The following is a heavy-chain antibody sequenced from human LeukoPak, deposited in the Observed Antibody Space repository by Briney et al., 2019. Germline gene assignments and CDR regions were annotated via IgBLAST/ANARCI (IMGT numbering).Heavy chain of an antibody. J-gene: IGHJ4*02. Sequence: SQTLSLTRAISGDIVSNNSAAWTWIRQSPSRGLEWLGRAYYRSKWYNDYAVSVKSRITINPDTSKNQFSLQLNSVTPEDTAVYFCSRGRGDIDFDYWGQGTLVIVSS. CDR1: GDIVSNNSAA. CDR2: AYYRSKWYN. V-gene: IGHV6-1*01. CDR3: SRGRGDIDFDY.